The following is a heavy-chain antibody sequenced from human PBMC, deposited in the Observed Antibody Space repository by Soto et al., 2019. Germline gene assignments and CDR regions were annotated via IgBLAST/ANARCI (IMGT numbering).Heavy chain of an antibody. V-gene: IGHV4-59*11. Sequence: SETLSLTCTVSDGSISSHYLSWIRQPPGKGLEWIGYIYYGGSTNYNPSLKSRVTISVDTSKNQFSLRLSSVTAADTAIYYCATAPNQYFFDYWGQGTLVTVSS. J-gene: IGHJ4*02. CDR1: DGSISSHY. CDR3: ATAPNQYFFDY. CDR2: IYYGGST.